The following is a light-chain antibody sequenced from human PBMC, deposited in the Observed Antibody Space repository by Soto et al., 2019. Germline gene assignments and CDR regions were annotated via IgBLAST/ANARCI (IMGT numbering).Light chain of an antibody. CDR3: QQYNNWPPDFP. CDR1: QSVSSN. Sequence: EIVMTQSPDTLSVSPGERATLSCGASQSVSSNLAWYQQKPGQAPRLLIYGASTRATGIPARFSGSGSGTEFTLTISSLQSEDFAVYHCQQYNNWPPDFPLGPGTKVDIK. CDR2: GAS. V-gene: IGKV3-15*01. J-gene: IGKJ3*01.